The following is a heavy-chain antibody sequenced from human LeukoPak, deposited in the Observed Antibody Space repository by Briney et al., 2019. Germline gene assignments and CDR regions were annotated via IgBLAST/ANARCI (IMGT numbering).Heavy chain of an antibody. J-gene: IGHJ3*02. CDR1: GYSISSGYY. V-gene: IGHV4-38-2*02. CDR2: IYHSGST. CDR3: ARGGSYYIDAFDI. D-gene: IGHD1-26*01. Sequence: SETLSLTCTVSGYSISSGYYWGWIRQPPGKGLEWIGSIYHSGSTYYNPSLKSRVTISVDTSKNQFSLKLSSVTAADTAVYYCARGGSYYIDAFDIWGQGTMVTVSS.